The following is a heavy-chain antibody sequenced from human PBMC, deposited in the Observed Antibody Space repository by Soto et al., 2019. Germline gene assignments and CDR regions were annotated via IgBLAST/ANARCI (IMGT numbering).Heavy chain of an antibody. D-gene: IGHD3-22*01. V-gene: IGHV1-46*01. J-gene: IGHJ4*02. Sequence: QVQLVQSGAEVKKPGASVKVSCKASGYTFTSYYMHWVRQAPGQGLEWMGIINPSGGSTSYAQKFQGRVTMTRDTSTSTVYMELSSLRSDDTAVYYCALHYYDSSGYSSYFDYWGQGTLVTVSS. CDR3: ALHYYDSSGYSSYFDY. CDR1: GYTFTSYY. CDR2: INPSGGST.